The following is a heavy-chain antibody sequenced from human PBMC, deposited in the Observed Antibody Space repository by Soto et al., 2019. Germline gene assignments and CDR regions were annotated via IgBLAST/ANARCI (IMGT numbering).Heavy chain of an antibody. CDR3: ARCMGFDGSGYAFFDS. V-gene: IGHV3-21*01. Sequence: GGSLRLSCAASGFTFSSYGMYWVRQAPGKGLEWLSFVSRSSSYIYYADSVKGRFTVSRDDAEKSLYLQMNSLRAEDTAIYYCARCMGFDGSGYAFFDSWGQGTQVTVPQ. D-gene: IGHD3-10*01. CDR2: VSRSSSYI. J-gene: IGHJ4*02. CDR1: GFTFSSYG.